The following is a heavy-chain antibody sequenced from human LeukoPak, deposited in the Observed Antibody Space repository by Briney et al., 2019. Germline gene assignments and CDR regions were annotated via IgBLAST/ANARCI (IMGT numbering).Heavy chain of an antibody. D-gene: IGHD6-19*01. Sequence: ASVKVSCKASGYTFTSYGISWVRQAPGQGLEWMGGIIPIFGTANYAQKFQGRVTITADKSTSTAYMELSSLRSEDTAVYYCARDNRIIAVARIGYFDYWGQGTLVTVSS. CDR1: GYTFTSYG. CDR3: ARDNRIIAVARIGYFDY. J-gene: IGHJ4*02. CDR2: IIPIFGTA. V-gene: IGHV1-69*06.